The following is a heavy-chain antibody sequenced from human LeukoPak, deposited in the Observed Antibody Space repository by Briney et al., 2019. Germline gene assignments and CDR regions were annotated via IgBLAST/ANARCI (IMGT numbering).Heavy chain of an antibody. D-gene: IGHD5-12*01. CDR1: GGSISNYF. CDR3: ARDGPRSGYDLGHFDN. CDR2: IYSTGRS. J-gene: IGHJ4*02. Sequence: SGTLSLTCTVSGGSISNYFWSWVRQPAGKGLEWIGRIYSTGRSDYNPSLKSRITMSVDTSKNQFSLKLSSVTAADTAVYYCARDGPRSGYDLGHFDNLGQGTLVTASS. V-gene: IGHV4-4*07.